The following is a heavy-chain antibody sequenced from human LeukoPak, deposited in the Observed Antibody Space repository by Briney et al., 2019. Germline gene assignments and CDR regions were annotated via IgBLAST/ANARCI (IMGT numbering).Heavy chain of an antibody. V-gene: IGHV4-4*02. Sequence: PSGTLSLTCGVSGGSISSNNWWSWVRQPPGQGLEWIGEIYHSGSANYNPSLKSRVTISVDKSKNQLSLKLISVTAADTAVYYCAKVGDYYDSSGYYLVDAFDIWGQGTMVTVSS. CDR3: AKVGDYYDSSGYYLVDAFDI. CDR2: IYHSGSA. J-gene: IGHJ3*02. CDR1: GGSISSNNW. D-gene: IGHD3-22*01.